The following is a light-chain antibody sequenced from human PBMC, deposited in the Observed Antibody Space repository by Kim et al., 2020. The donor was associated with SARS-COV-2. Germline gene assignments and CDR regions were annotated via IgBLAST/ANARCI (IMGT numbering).Light chain of an antibody. J-gene: IGKJ2*03. CDR3: QHYGRTPYS. CDR1: QSISSSY. CDR2: GAS. Sequence: EIVLTQSPGTLSLSPGERATLSCRASQSISSSYLGWYQQKPGQAPRLLIYGASSRATGIPDRFSGSGSGTDFTLTISRLEPEDVAVYYCQHYGRTPYSFGQGTKLEI. V-gene: IGKV3-20*01.